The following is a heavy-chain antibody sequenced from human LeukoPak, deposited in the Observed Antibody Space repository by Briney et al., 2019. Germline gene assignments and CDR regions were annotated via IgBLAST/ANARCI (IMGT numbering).Heavy chain of an antibody. D-gene: IGHD2-15*01. CDR3: STYRQSGHCSGGTCYDFDY. V-gene: IGHV3-15*01. CDR1: GFTFRNAW. Sequence: GGSLRLSCAASGFTFRNAWMSWVRQAPGKGLEWVGRIKKKTEGGTTDYAAPVKGRFTISRDDSKNTLYLQMNSLKTEDTAVYYCSTYRQSGHCSGGTCYDFDYWGQGTLVTVSS. J-gene: IGHJ4*02. CDR2: IKKKTEGGTT.